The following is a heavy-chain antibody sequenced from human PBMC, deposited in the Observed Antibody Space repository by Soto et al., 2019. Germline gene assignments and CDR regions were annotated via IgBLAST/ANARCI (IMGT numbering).Heavy chain of an antibody. D-gene: IGHD2-2*01. CDR2: IIPISDTT. J-gene: IGHJ6*02. Sequence: QVQLVQSGAEVKKPGSSVKVSCKASGGTFSSYAISWVRPAPGQGLEWMGGIIPISDTTNYAQKFQGRVTITADESTSTAYMELSSLRSEDTAVYYWARSQGSSTSLEIYYYYYYGMDVWGQGTTVTVSS. CDR3: ARSQGSSTSLEIYYYYYYGMDV. V-gene: IGHV1-69*01. CDR1: GGTFSSYA.